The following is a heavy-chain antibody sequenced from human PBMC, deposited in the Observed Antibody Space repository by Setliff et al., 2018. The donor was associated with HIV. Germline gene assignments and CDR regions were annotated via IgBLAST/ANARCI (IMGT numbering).Heavy chain of an antibody. J-gene: IGHJ5*02. V-gene: IGHV4-39*07. CDR2: VYYSGTT. CDR3: ARGRADCSSTSCERNWFDP. D-gene: IGHD2-2*01. CDR1: GGSISSSSYY. Sequence: SETLSLTCTVSGGSISSSSYYWGWIRQPPGKGLEWIGSVYYSGTTYYNPSLESRVTISVDTSKNQFSLKLSSVTAADTAVHYCARGRADCSSTSCERNWFDPWGQGTLVTVSS.